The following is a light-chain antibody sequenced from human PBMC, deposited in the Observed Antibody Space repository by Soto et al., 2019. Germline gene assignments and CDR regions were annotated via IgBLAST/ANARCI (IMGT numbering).Light chain of an antibody. Sequence: QSALTQPASVSGSPGQSITISCTGTSRDVAAYNYVSWYQQHPGKAPKLIIYEVSNRPSGVSNRFSGSKSGNTASLTISGLQAEDEADYYCSSYTSTSTRMFGGGTKLTVL. CDR2: EVS. CDR1: SRDVAAYNY. CDR3: SSYTSTSTRM. V-gene: IGLV2-14*01. J-gene: IGLJ3*02.